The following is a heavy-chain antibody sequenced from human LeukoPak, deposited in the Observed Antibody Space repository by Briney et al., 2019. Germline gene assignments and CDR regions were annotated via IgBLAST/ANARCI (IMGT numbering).Heavy chain of an antibody. V-gene: IGHV3-23*01. D-gene: IGHD3-10*01. Sequence: GGSLRLSCAASGFTFSIYSMNWVRQAPGKGLEWVSAISGSGGSTYYADSVKGRFTISRDNSKNTLYLQMNSLRAEDTAVYYCARDSSMLRGPLVIYYFDFWGQGTLVTVSS. CDR2: ISGSGGST. J-gene: IGHJ4*02. CDR3: ARDSSMLRGPLVIYYFDF. CDR1: GFTFSIYS.